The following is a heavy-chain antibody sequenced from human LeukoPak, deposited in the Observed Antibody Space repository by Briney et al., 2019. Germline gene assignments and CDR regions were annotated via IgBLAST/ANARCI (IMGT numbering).Heavy chain of an antibody. CDR3: ARDLKTGTGDPYGGQAFDI. Sequence: SETLSLTCTVSGGSISSSSYYWGWVRQPPGKGLEWIGSIYYSGSTYYNPPLKSRVTISLDTSKNQFSLKLSSVTAADTVVYYCARDLKTGTGDPYGGQAFDIWGQGTMVTVSS. CDR2: IYYSGST. CDR1: GGSISSSSYY. D-gene: IGHD4-23*01. J-gene: IGHJ3*02. V-gene: IGHV4-39*07.